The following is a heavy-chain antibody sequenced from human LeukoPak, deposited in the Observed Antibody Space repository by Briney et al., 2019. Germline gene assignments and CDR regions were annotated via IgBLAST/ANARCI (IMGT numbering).Heavy chain of an antibody. D-gene: IGHD6-6*01. J-gene: IGHJ4*02. Sequence: PGGSLRLSCAASGFTFSDYYMSWIRQAPGKGLEWVSYISSSGSTIYYADSVKGRFTISRDNAKNSLYLQMNSLRAEDTAVYYCARRSYSSSRSHFDYWGQGTLVTVSS. CDR1: GFTFSDYY. CDR3: ARRSYSSSRSHFDY. V-gene: IGHV3-11*01. CDR2: ISSSGSTI.